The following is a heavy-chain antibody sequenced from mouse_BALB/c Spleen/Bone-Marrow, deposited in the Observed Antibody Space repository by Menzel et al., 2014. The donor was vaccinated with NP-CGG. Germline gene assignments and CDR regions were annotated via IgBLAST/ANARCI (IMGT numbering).Heavy chain of an antibody. V-gene: IGHV4-1*02. J-gene: IGHJ3*01. CDR2: INPESNTI. Sequence: EVKVVESGGGLVQPGGSLKLSCAASGFDFSRYWMSWVRQAPGKGLQWIGEINPESNTINYTPSLKDKFIISRDNAKNTLYLQMGKVRSEDTALYCCARLGYYGWFAYWGQGTLVTVSA. CDR3: ARLGYYGWFAY. CDR1: GFDFSRYW. D-gene: IGHD2-3*01.